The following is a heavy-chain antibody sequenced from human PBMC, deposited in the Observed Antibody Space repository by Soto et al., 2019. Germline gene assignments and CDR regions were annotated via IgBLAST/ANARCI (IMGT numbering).Heavy chain of an antibody. D-gene: IGHD2-2*01. CDR1: GDSVGSGDYS. Sequence: LSLTCTVSGDSVGSGDYSWSWIRQPPGKGLEWLGYIHYGGSTYYKPSLKSRVAISVDTSKSLFSLKLSSVTAADTAVYYCARVKVFCGGTSCYSRYGMDVWGQGTTVTVSS. V-gene: IGHV4-30-4*01. CDR3: ARVKVFCGGTSCYSRYGMDV. J-gene: IGHJ6*02. CDR2: IHYGGST.